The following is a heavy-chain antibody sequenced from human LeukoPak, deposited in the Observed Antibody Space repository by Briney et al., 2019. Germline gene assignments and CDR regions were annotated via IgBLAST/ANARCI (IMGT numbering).Heavy chain of an antibody. D-gene: IGHD2-15*01. J-gene: IGHJ6*02. Sequence: SETLSLTCTVSGGSISSYYWSWIRQPPGKGLEWIGYIYYSGSTNYNPSLKSRVTISVDTSKNQFSLKLSSVTAADTAVYYCARDPQLCSGGSCYLRGDHYYYAMDVWGQGTTVTVSS. V-gene: IGHV4-59*12. CDR1: GGSISSYY. CDR3: ARDPQLCSGGSCYLRGDHYYYAMDV. CDR2: IYYSGST.